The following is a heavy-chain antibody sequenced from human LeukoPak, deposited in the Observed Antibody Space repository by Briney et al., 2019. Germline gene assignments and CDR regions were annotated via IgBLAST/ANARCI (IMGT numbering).Heavy chain of an antibody. J-gene: IGHJ4*02. V-gene: IGHV3-30*01. Sequence: GRSLRLSCAASGFTFSTYAMHWVRQAPGKGLEGVAVISYDGGNTYYADSVKGRFTIPRDNSKTTLYLQLNSLRAEDTAVYYCARDSTYYYDSGSSGPHYFDYWGQGTLVTVSS. CDR3: ARDSTYYYDSGSSGPHYFDY. D-gene: IGHD3-10*01. CDR1: GFTFSTYA. CDR2: ISYDGGNT.